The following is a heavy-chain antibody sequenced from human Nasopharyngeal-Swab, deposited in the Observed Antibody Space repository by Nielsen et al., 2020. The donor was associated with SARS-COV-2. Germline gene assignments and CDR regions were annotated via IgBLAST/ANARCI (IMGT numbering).Heavy chain of an antibody. Sequence: GGSLRLSCAASGFTFSSYWMSWVRQAPGKGLEWVANIKQDGSEKYNVDSVKGRFTISRDNAKNSLYLQMNSLRAEDTAVYYCARDYGDYGNYYYGMDVWGQGTTVTVSS. CDR3: ARDYGDYGNYYYGMDV. CDR2: IKQDGSEK. V-gene: IGHV3-7*01. J-gene: IGHJ6*02. D-gene: IGHD4-17*01. CDR1: GFTFSSYW.